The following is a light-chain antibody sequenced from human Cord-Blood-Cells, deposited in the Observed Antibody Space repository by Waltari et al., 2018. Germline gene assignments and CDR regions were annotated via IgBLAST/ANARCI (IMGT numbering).Light chain of an antibody. V-gene: IGLV2-8*01. CDR1: STAAGGSNY. CDR3: SSYAGSNNYV. CDR2: EVS. J-gene: IGLJ1*01. Sequence: QSALTQPPSAPGSPGQSVTISCTLTSTAAGGSNYVSWYQQHPGKAPKLMIYEVSKRPSGVPDRFSGSKSGNTASLTVSGLQAEDEADYYCSSYAGSNNYVFGTGTKVTVL.